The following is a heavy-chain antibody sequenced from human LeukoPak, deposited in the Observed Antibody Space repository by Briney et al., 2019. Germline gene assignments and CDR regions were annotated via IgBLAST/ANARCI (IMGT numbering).Heavy chain of an antibody. J-gene: IGHJ6*04. CDR2: ISGSGGST. D-gene: IGHD2-8*01. V-gene: IGHV3-23*01. Sequence: GGSLRLSCAASGFTFSSYAMSWVRQAPGKGLEWVSAISGSGGSTYYADSVKGRFTISRDNSKNTLYLQMNSLRAEDTALYYCARAPGYCANGVCSRMDVWGKGTTVTVSS. CDR3: ARAPGYCANGVCSRMDV. CDR1: GFTFSSYA.